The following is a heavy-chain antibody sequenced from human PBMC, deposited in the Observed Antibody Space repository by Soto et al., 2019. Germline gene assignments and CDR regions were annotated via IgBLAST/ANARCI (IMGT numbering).Heavy chain of an antibody. Sequence: GGSLRLSCVVSGFSVSSNYMSWVRQAPGKGLDWVSVIYADGTTYYGDSVKGRFTISRHNSKNTLYLQMDSLRTEDTAVYYCARDRATMVRGVRTNWFDPWGQGTLVTVSS. CDR2: IYADGTT. CDR1: GFSVSSNY. CDR3: ARDRATMVRGVRTNWFDP. J-gene: IGHJ5*02. V-gene: IGHV3-53*04. D-gene: IGHD3-10*01.